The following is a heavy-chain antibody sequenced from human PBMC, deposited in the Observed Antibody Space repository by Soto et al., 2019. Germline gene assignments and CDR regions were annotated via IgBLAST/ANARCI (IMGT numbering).Heavy chain of an antibody. CDR1: GYTFTSYA. J-gene: IGHJ6*02. V-gene: IGHV1-3*01. Sequence: ASVKVSCKASGYTFTSYALHWVRQAPGQRLEWMGWINAGNGNTKYSKKFQGRVTITRDTSASTAYMELSSLRSEDTAVYYCASDSGGMDVWGQGTTVTSP. CDR3: ASDSGGMDV. CDR2: INAGNGNT.